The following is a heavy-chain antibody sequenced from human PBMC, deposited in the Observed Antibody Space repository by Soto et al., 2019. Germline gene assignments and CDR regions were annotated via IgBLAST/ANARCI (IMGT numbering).Heavy chain of an antibody. CDR1: GGSIRNVY. CDR3: ARADAPTLPLDY. CDR2: IFHSGNA. D-gene: IGHD2-15*01. Sequence: SETLSLTCTVSGGSIRNVYWSWIRQPPGKGLEWIGFIFHSGNAKYNPSLKSRVTISVDTSKNQFSLSLDSVTAADTAVYFCARADAPTLPLDYPGQGTLVTVSS. V-gene: IGHV4-59*01. J-gene: IGHJ4*01.